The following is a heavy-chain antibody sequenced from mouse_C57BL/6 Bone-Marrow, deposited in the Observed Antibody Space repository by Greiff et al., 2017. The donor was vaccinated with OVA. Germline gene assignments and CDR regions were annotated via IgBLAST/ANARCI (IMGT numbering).Heavy chain of an antibody. V-gene: IGHV1-59*01. CDR2: IDPSDSYT. D-gene: IGHD2-4*01. CDR1: GYTFTSYW. CDR3: GIGDYGPFAC. Sequence: QVQLQQPGAELVRPGTSVKLSCKASGYTFTSYWMHWVKQRPGQGLEWIGVIDPSDSYTNYNQKFKGKATLTVDTSSSTAYLQLSSLTSEDSAVDYCGIGDYGPFACWGQGTRVTVSA. J-gene: IGHJ3*01.